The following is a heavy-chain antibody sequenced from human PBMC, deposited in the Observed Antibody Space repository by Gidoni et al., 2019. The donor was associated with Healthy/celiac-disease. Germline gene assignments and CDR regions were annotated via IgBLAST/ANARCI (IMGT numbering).Heavy chain of an antibody. D-gene: IGHD5-18*01. CDR2: IIPIFGKA. Sequence: QVQLVQSGAEVKKPGSSVKVSCKASGGTFSSYAISWVRQAPGQGLDWVGGIIPIFGKANYAKKFQGRVTNTADESTSTAYMELSSLRFEEKAVDYCASWDTAMVLWGQGTLVTVSS. CDR1: GGTFSSYA. CDR3: ASWDTAMVL. V-gene: IGHV1-69*01. J-gene: IGHJ4*02.